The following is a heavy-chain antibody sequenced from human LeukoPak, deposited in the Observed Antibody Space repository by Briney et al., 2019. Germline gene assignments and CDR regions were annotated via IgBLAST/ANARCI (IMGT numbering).Heavy chain of an antibody. V-gene: IGHV3-48*03. D-gene: IGHD5-24*01. J-gene: IGHJ6*03. CDR1: GFTFSSYE. CDR3: ARDGYNSFLFYYYYYMDV. CDR2: ISSSGSTI. Sequence: GGSLRLSCAASGFTFSSYEMNWVRQAPGKGLEWVSYISSSGSTIYYADSVKGRFTISRDNAKNSLYLQMNSLRAEDTAVYYCARDGYNSFLFYYYYYMDVWGKGTTVTISS.